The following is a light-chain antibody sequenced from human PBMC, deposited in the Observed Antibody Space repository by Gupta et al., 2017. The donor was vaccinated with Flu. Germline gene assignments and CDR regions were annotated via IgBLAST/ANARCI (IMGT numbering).Light chain of an antibody. CDR1: NIGSKS. V-gene: IGLV3-21*02. CDR2: DDG. Sequence: GGNNIGSKSVHWYQQHPGPAPVLVVYDDGDRPSGIPERFSGSNSGNTATLTISRVEAGDEADYFCQVWDSSSAYAFGTGTTVTVL. J-gene: IGLJ1*01. CDR3: QVWDSSSAYA.